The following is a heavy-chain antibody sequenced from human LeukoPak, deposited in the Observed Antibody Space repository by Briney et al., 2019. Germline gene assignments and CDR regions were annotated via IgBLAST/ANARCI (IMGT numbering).Heavy chain of an antibody. CDR2: IIPIFGTA. Sequence: SVKVSCKASGGTFSSYAISWVRQAPGQGLEWMGGIIPIFGTANYAQKFQGRVTITADESTSTAYMELSSLRSEDTAVYYCAKSRDGYSLFDYWGQGTLVTVSS. J-gene: IGHJ4*02. V-gene: IGHV1-69*13. CDR1: GGTFSSYA. CDR3: AKSRDGYSLFDY. D-gene: IGHD5-24*01.